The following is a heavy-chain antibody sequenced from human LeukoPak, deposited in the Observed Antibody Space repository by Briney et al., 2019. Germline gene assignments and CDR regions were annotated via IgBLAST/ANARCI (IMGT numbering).Heavy chain of an antibody. D-gene: IGHD2-2*01. CDR1: GDSVSSTA. CDR3: ALGGRGYCTSSSCYFDY. J-gene: IGHJ4*02. V-gene: IGHV6-1*01. CDR2: TYYRSKWYN. Sequence: KVSQTLSLTCAISGDSVSSTAWNWIRQSPSRGLEWLGRTYYRSKWYNDYAVSVKSRITINPDTSKNQFPLQLNSVTPEDTAVYYCALGGRGYCTSSSCYFDYWGEGTLVTVSS.